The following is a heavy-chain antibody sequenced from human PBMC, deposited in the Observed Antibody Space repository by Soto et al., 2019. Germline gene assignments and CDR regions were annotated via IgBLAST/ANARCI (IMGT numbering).Heavy chain of an antibody. CDR1: GFTFSNYA. D-gene: IGHD6-19*01. J-gene: IGHJ4*02. CDR3: ARDFRVQWLPTSGIDY. V-gene: IGHV3-30-3*01. Sequence: QVQRVESGGGVVQPGRSLRLSCAASGFTFSNYAMHWVRQAPGKGLEWVAVISYDGSNKYYADSVKGRFTISRDNSKNSRDLQMNSLRAEDTAVYYCARDFRVQWLPTSGIDYWGQGTLVTVSA. CDR2: ISYDGSNK.